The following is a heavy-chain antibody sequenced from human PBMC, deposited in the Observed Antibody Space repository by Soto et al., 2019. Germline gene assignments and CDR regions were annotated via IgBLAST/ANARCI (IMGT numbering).Heavy chain of an antibody. D-gene: IGHD2-2*01. Sequence: GGSLRLSCAASGFTFSSYAMSWVRQAPGKGLEWVSAISGSGGSTYYADSVKGRFTISRDNSKNTLYLQMNSLRAEDTAVYYCAKLGCSSPRCYLAYSAQGTLVPVSS. CDR2: ISGSGGST. CDR1: GFTFSSYA. CDR3: AKLGCSSPRCYLAY. V-gene: IGHV3-23*01. J-gene: IGHJ4*02.